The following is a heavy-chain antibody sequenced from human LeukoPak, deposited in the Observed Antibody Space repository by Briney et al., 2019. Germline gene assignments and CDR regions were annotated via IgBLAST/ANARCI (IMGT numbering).Heavy chain of an antibody. Sequence: GSLRLSCAASGFTFSRYWMSWVRQAPGKGLEWVANIKEDGSEKYYVDSVKGRLTISRDNAKNSLSLQIKSLRAEDTAVYYCARQKAVVVVAATPDEDYGDYVDYYYYMDVWGKGTTVTVSS. D-gene: IGHD2-15*01. CDR3: ARQKAVVVVAATPDEDYGDYVDYYYYMDV. CDR1: GFTFSRYW. CDR2: IKEDGSEK. J-gene: IGHJ6*03. V-gene: IGHV3-7*01.